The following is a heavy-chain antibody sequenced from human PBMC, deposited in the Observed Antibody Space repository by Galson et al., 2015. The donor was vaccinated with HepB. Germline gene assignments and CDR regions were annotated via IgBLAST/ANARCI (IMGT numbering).Heavy chain of an antibody. Sequence: SVKVSCKASGGTFSSYAISWVRQAPGQGLEWMGGIIPIFGTANYAQKFQGRVTITADESTSTAYMELSSLRSEDTAVYYCARDGYCSGGSCYGIVPAMDVWGKGTTVTVSS. CDR3: ARDGYCSGGSCYGIVPAMDV. D-gene: IGHD2-15*01. CDR2: IIPIFGTA. CDR1: GGTFSSYA. V-gene: IGHV1-69*13. J-gene: IGHJ6*04.